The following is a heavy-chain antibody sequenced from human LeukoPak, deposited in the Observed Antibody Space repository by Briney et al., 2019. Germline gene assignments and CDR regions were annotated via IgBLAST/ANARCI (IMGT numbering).Heavy chain of an antibody. CDR3: AREGYSSSWALGVYYYYMDV. Sequence: GGSLRLSCAASGFTFSSYSMNWVRQAPGKGLEWVSSISSSSSYIYYADSVKGRFTISRDNAKNSLYLQMNSLRAEDTAVYYCAREGYSSSWALGVYYYYMDVWGKGTTVTVSS. V-gene: IGHV3-21*01. J-gene: IGHJ6*03. CDR2: ISSSSSYI. CDR1: GFTFSSYS. D-gene: IGHD6-13*01.